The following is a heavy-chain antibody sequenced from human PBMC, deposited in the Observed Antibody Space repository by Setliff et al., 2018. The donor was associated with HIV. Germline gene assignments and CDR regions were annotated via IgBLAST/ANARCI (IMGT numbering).Heavy chain of an antibody. CDR2: ISTYSGDT. CDR1: GYSFSNYG. D-gene: IGHD6-19*01. V-gene: IGHV1-18*01. J-gene: IGHJ3*02. Sequence: ASVKVSCEASGYSFSNYGLTWVRQAPGQGLEWMGWISTYSGDTSYAQNLQGRVTMTTDTSTTTGYMELRSLRSDDTAVYYCARAKNIAVVILDAFDIWGQGTVVT. CDR3: ARAKNIAVVILDAFDI.